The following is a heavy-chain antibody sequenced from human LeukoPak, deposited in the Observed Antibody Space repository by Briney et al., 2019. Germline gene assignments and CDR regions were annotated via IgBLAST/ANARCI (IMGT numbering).Heavy chain of an antibody. CDR2: ISGTGSGT. CDR1: GFTVSSSY. V-gene: IGHV3-23*01. CDR3: AEDRSRRGGNYFEY. J-gene: IGHJ4*02. Sequence: RPGGSLRLSCAASGFTVSSSYLSWVRQAPGKGLEWVSTISGTGSGTYYADSVKGRFTISRDNSKNTLDLQMNSLRAEDTAVYYCAEDRSRRGGNYFEYLGQGHPGPVSS. D-gene: IGHD1-26*01.